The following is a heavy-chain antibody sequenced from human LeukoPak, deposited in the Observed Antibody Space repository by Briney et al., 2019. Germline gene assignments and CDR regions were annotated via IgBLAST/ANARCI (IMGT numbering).Heavy chain of an antibody. V-gene: IGHV3-53*01. CDR1: GFTVSSNY. CDR2: VGSDGINT. D-gene: IGHD6-25*01. J-gene: IGHJ4*02. Sequence: HPGGSLRLSCAASGFTVSSNYMSWVRQAPGKGLEWVSAVGSDGINTAYADSVKGRFTISRDNSKNTLYLQLSSLRAEDTAVYYCAKGLAAGSQYFDYWGQGTLVTVSS. CDR3: AKGLAAGSQYFDY.